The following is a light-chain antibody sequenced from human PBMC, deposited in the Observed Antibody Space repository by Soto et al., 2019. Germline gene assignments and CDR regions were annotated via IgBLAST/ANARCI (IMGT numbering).Light chain of an antibody. Sequence: EIVLTHSQATLSLSPCERATLSSRASQSVSSYLAWYQQKPGQAPRLLIYDASNRATGIPARFSGSGSGTDFTLTISSLEPEDFAVYYCQQRSNLVTFGGGTKVDIK. J-gene: IGKJ4*01. CDR1: QSVSSY. CDR2: DAS. CDR3: QQRSNLVT. V-gene: IGKV3-11*01.